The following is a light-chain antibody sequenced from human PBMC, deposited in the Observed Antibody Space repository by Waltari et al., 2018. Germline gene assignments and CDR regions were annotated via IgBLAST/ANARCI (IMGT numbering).Light chain of an antibody. CDR1: SGDLGRHNF. V-gene: IGLV2-14*03. Sequence: QSALTQPASVSGSPGPSITIPCTRPSGDLGRHNFVPWYQQHPGKAPRLIIFVVSNRPSGFSDRFSGSKSGNAASLTISGLQAEDEADYYCSTYSPSGTPYVFGTGTEVTVL. J-gene: IGLJ1*01. CDR3: STYSPSGTPYV. CDR2: VVS.